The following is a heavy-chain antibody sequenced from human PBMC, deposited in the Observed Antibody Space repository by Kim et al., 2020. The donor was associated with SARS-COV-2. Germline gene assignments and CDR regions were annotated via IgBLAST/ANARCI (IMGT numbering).Heavy chain of an antibody. CDR2: ISYDGSNK. CDR3: AKDLLPSSGSYLKYKWPLDY. CDR1: GFTFSSYG. V-gene: IGHV3-30*18. Sequence: GGSLRLSCAASGFTFSSYGMHWVRQAPGKGLEWVAVISYDGSNKYYADSVKGRFTISRDNSKNTLYLQMNSLRAEDTAVYYCAKDLLPSSGSYLKYKWPLDYWGQGTLVTVSS. J-gene: IGHJ4*02. D-gene: IGHD1-26*01.